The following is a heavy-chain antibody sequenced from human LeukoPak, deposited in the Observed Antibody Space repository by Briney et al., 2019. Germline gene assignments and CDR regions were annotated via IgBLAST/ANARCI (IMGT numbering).Heavy chain of an antibody. J-gene: IGHJ4*02. D-gene: IGHD6-19*01. CDR2: ISGSGGST. CDR1: GLTFNNYA. V-gene: IGHV3-23*01. CDR3: AKDPRIAVAGTSHGDY. Sequence: GGSLRLSCAASGLTFNNYAMSWVRQAPGKGLEWVSGISGSGGSTYYADSVKGRFTISRDNSKNTLFLQMNSLRAEDTAVYYCAKDPRIAVAGTSHGDYWGQGTMVTVSS.